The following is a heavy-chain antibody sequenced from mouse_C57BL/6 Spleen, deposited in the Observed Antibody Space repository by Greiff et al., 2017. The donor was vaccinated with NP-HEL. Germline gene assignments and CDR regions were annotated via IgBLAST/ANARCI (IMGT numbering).Heavy chain of an antibody. CDR2: ISDGGSYT. CDR1: GFTFSSYA. J-gene: IGHJ2*01. Sequence: EVKLMESGGGLVKPGGSLKLSCAASGFTFSSYAMSWVRQTPEKRLEWVATISDGGSYTYNLDNVKGRFTISRDNAKNNLYLQMSHLKSEDTAMYYCARENWVFDYWGQGTTLTVSS. V-gene: IGHV5-4*01. D-gene: IGHD4-1*01. CDR3: ARENWVFDY.